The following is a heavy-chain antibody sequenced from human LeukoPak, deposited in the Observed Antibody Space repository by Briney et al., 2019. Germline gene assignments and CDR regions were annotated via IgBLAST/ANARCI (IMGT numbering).Heavy chain of an antibody. V-gene: IGHV1-2*06. Sequence: ASVKVSCKASGYTFTGYYMHWVRQAPGQGLEWMGRINPNSGGTSYAQKFQGRVTMTRDTSITTAYMELSRLRSDDTAVYYCTREPISGVDYWGQGTLVTASS. CDR3: TREPISGVDY. CDR2: INPNSGGT. J-gene: IGHJ4*02. D-gene: IGHD2-2*02. CDR1: GYTFTGYY.